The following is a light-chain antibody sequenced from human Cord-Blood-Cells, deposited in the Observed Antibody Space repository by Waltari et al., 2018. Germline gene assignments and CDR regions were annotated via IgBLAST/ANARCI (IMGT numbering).Light chain of an antibody. V-gene: IGLV2-14*01. CDR3: SSYTGSSTWV. CDR1: SSDVGGYNY. J-gene: IGLJ3*02. Sequence: QSALTQPASVSGSPGQSITIPCTGTSSDVGGYNYVSWYQQHPGKAPKLMIYDVSKRPSGVSNRFSGSKSGNTASLTISGLQAEDEADYYCSSYTGSSTWVFGGGTKLTVL. CDR2: DVS.